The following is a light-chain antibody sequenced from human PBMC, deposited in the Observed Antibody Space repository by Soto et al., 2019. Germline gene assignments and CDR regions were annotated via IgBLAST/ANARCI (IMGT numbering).Light chain of an antibody. CDR1: QTVHTN. J-gene: IGKJ5*01. Sequence: ETVMTQSPATLSVSPGDRVTLSCRASQTVHTNLAWFQQKPGQAPKLLIYGASTRDTGVPARFTGSGSGTDFTLTISRLEPEDFAVYYCQQYGNSPITFGQGTRLEIK. V-gene: IGKV3-15*01. CDR2: GAS. CDR3: QQYGNSPIT.